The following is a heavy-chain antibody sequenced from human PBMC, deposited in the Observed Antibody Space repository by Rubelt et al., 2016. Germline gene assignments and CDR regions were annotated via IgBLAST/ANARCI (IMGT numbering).Heavy chain of an antibody. Sequence: VQLVESGGGVVQPGRSLRLSCAASGFTFSSYAMSWVRQAPGKGLEWVSAISGSGGITYYSDSGKGRFTISRENSKDMVYRQMNSLRAEDTAVDYCAKDLAYSSSMLDYWGQGTLVTVSS. CDR1: GFTFSSYA. CDR2: ISGSGGIT. D-gene: IGHD6-6*01. V-gene: IGHV3-23*04. CDR3: AKDLAYSSSMLDY. J-gene: IGHJ4*02.